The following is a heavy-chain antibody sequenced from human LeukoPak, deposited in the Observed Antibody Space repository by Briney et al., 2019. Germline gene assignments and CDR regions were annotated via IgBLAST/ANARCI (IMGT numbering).Heavy chain of an antibody. Sequence: PGGSLRLSCAASGFTFSDAWMSWARQAPGKGLEWVGRVKSKTHGGTTAYAAPVKGRFTISSDDSKTTEYLQMNSLKSVYAGMCWCGTERSYFDNWGQGTLVTVSS. J-gene: IGHJ4*02. CDR1: GFTFSDAW. CDR2: VKSKTHGGTT. CDR3: GTERSYFDN. V-gene: IGHV3-15*01.